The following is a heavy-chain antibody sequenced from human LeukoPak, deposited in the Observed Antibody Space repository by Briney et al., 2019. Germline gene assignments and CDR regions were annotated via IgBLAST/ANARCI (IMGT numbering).Heavy chain of an antibody. D-gene: IGHD6-13*01. CDR3: ARAQRSPEYSSSWAAFHI. J-gene: IGHJ3*02. CDR1: GGSFSGYY. CDR2: INHSGCT. V-gene: IGHV4-34*01. Sequence: SETLSLTCAVYGGSFSGYYWSWIRQPPGKGLEGIGEINHSGCTNYNPSLKSRVTISVDTSKNQFSLKLSSVTAADTAVYYCARAQRSPEYSSSWAAFHIWGQGTTVTVSS.